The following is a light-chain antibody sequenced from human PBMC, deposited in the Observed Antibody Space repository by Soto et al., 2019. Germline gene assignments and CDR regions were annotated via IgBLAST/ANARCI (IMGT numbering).Light chain of an antibody. V-gene: IGKV3-20*01. CDR1: QSVNSGN. Sequence: EIVLTQSPDTLSLAPGERATLSSRASQSVNSGNIAWYRQKLGQTPKLLIFGLSTRATGIPDRFRGSGSGTDFTLTISRLEPEDFAVYFCHQYGFSPATFGQGTKVDVK. CDR3: HQYGFSPAT. J-gene: IGKJ1*01. CDR2: GLS.